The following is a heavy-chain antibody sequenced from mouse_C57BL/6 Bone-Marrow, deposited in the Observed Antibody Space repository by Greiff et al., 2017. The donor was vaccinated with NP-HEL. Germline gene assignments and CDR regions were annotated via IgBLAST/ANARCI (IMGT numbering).Heavy chain of an antibody. CDR3: ARAPSYLGNAY. D-gene: IGHD2-10*01. CDR2: IYPRSGNT. J-gene: IGHJ2*01. CDR1: GYTFTSYG. Sequence: QVQLQQSGAELARPGASVKLSCKASGYTFTSYGISWVKQRTGQGLEWIGEIYPRSGNTYYNEKFKGKATLTADKSSSTAYMELRGLTSEDSAVYFCARAPSYLGNAYWGQGTTLTVSS. V-gene: IGHV1-81*01.